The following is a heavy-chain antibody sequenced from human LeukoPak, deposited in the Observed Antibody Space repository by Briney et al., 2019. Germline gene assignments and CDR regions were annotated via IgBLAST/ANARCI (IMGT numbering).Heavy chain of an antibody. CDR1: GGSFSGYY. Sequence: SETLSLTCAVYGGSFSGYYWSWIRQPPGKGLEWIGEINHSGSTNYNPSLKSRVTISVDTSKNQFSLKLSSVTAADTAVYYCARDRTYSSSWSYGGPFDYWGQGTLVTVSS. CDR3: ARDRTYSSSWSYGGPFDY. D-gene: IGHD6-13*01. CDR2: INHSGST. J-gene: IGHJ4*02. V-gene: IGHV4-34*01.